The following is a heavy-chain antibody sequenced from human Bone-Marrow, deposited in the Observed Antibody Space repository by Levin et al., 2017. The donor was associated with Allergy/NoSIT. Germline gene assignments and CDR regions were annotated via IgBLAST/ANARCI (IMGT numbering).Heavy chain of an antibody. CDR1: GFNFRSYW. CDR2: IKQGGSEE. CDR3: ARHSWPFDH. V-gene: IGHV3-7*04. Sequence: AGGSLRLSCAASGFNFRSYWMGWVRQAPGKGLEWVANIKQGGSEEYYVDSVKGRFTISRDDAKNSLYLQMNSLRVEDTAFYFCARHSWPFDHWGQGALVTVSS. J-gene: IGHJ4*02.